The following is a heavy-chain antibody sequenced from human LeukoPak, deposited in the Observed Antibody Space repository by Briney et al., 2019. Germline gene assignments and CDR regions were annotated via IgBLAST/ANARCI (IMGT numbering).Heavy chain of an antibody. V-gene: IGHV3-30-3*01. CDR3: AKDIGTGGTGWYFDL. CDR2: ISYDGSQK. Sequence: GGSLRLSCAASGFTFSDYTFHWVRQAPDKGLEWVAVISYDGSQKYYADSVMGRFTISRDNAKNSLYLQMNSLRAEDTALYYCAKDIGTGGTGWYFDLWGRGTLVTVSS. D-gene: IGHD6-13*01. J-gene: IGHJ2*01. CDR1: GFTFSDYT.